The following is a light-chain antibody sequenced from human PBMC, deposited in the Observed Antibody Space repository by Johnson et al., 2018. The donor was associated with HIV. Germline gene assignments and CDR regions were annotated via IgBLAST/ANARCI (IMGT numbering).Light chain of an antibody. CDR1: SSNIGNNY. Sequence: QSVLTQPPSVSAAPGQKVTISCSGSSSNIGNNYVSWYQQLPGTAPKLLIYDNNKRPSGIPDRFSGSKSGTSATLGITGLQIGDEADYYCGTWDNSLITGGVFGTGTRVTVL. CDR2: DNN. CDR3: GTWDNSLITGGV. J-gene: IGLJ1*01. V-gene: IGLV1-51*01.